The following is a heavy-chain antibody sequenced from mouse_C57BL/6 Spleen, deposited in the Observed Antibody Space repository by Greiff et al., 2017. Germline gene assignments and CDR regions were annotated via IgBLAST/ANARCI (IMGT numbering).Heavy chain of an antibody. Sequence: EVQLQQSGAELVKPGASVKLSCTASGFHIKDSYMHWVKQRTEQGLEWIGRIDPEDGETKYAPKFQGKATITADTSSNTAYLQLSSLTSEDTAVYYCARYRNYGSSQAWFAYWGQGTLVTVSA. D-gene: IGHD1-1*01. CDR1: GFHIKDSY. CDR3: ARYRNYGSSQAWFAY. J-gene: IGHJ3*01. CDR2: IDPEDGET. V-gene: IGHV14-2*01.